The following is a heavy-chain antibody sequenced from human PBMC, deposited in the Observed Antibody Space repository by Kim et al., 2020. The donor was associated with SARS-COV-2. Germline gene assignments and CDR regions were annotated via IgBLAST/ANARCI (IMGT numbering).Heavy chain of an antibody. V-gene: IGHV3-53*01. Sequence: GGSLRLSCAASGFTVSSNYMSWVRQAPGKGLEWVSVIYSGGSTYYADSVKGRFTISRDNSKNTLYLQMNSLRAEDTAVYYCARVPPPYCGGDCYYHYFDYWGQGTLVTVSS. D-gene: IGHD2-21*01. CDR1: GFTVSSNY. CDR2: IYSGGST. J-gene: IGHJ4*02. CDR3: ARVPPPYCGGDCYYHYFDY.